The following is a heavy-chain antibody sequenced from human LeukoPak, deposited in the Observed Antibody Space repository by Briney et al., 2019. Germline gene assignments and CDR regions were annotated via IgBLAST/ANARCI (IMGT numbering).Heavy chain of an antibody. CDR2: MNPNSGNT. CDR1: GYTFTSYD. V-gene: IGHV1-8*03. CDR3: ARSYDFWSGYWLWDY. J-gene: IGHJ4*02. D-gene: IGHD3-3*01. Sequence: ASVKVSCKASGYTFTSYDINWVRQATGQGLEWMGWMNPNSGNTGYAQKFQGRVTITRNTSISTAYMELSSLRSEDTAVYYCARSYDFWSGYWLWDYWGQGTLVTVSS.